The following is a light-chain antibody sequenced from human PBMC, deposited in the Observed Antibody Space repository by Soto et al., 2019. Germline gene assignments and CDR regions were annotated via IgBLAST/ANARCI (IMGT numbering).Light chain of an antibody. V-gene: IGLV2-14*01. J-gene: IGLJ1*01. CDR3: SSYSSSSTPFV. CDR2: EVS. Sequence: QSALTQPASVSGSPGQSITISCTGTSSDVGAYKYVSWYQQHPGKAPKVMIYEVSNRPSGVSNRFSGSKSGNTASLTISGLQAEDEADYFCSSYSSSSTPFVSGTGTKVTVL. CDR1: SSDVGAYKY.